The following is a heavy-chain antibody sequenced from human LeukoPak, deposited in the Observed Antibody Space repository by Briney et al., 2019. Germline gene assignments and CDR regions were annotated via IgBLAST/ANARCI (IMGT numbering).Heavy chain of an antibody. CDR3: ATDPLRWSGYPC. CDR2: FDPEDGET. CDR1: GYTLSELS. J-gene: IGHJ4*02. D-gene: IGHD3-3*01. Sequence: GASVKVSCKVSGYTLSELSMHWVRQAPGKGLEWMGGFDPEDGETIYAQKFQGRVTMTEDTSTDTAYMELSSLRSEDTAVYYCATDPLRWSGYPCWGQGTLVTVSS. V-gene: IGHV1-24*01.